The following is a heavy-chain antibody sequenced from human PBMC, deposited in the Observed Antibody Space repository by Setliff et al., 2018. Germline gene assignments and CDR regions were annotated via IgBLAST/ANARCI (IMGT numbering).Heavy chain of an antibody. V-gene: IGHV4-59*12. D-gene: IGHD3-9*01. Sequence: SETLSLTCGVYGGSIGTWYWSWVRQPPGRPLEWIGYISYSGNSNYNPSLKSRVTISLDTSKSQLSLTLTSVTAADTAVYYCARDSHPLRYFLWGQGTLVTVSS. CDR3: ARDSHPLRYFL. CDR1: GGSIGTWY. CDR2: ISYSGNS. J-gene: IGHJ4*02.